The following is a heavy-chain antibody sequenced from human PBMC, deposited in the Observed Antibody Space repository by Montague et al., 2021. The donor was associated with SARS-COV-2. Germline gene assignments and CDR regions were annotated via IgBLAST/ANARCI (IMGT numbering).Heavy chain of an antibody. V-gene: IGHV3-33*05. J-gene: IGHJ6*02. CDR3: ARDPKYYDILTGYLIAQSYYYYYGMDV. D-gene: IGHD3-9*01. CDR2: ISYDGSNK. CDR1: GFTFSSYG. Sequence: SLRLSCAASGFTFSSYGMHWVRQAPGEGLEWVAVISYDGSNKYYADSVKGRFTISRDNSKNTLYLQMNSLRAEDTAVYYCARDPKYYDILTGYLIAQSYYYYYGMDVWGQGTTVTVSS.